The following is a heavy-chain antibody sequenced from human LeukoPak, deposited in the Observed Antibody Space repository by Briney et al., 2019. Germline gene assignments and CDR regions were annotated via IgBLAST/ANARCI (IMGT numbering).Heavy chain of an antibody. CDR2: IYYSGST. J-gene: IGHJ3*02. CDR3: ARPKQYYVRDAFDI. V-gene: IGHV4-39*01. D-gene: IGHD3-16*01. Sequence: SETLSLTCTVSGGSISSSSYYWGWIRQPPGKGLEWIGSIYYSGSTYYNPSLKSRVTISVDTSKNQFSLKLSSVTAADTAVYYCARPKQYYVRDAFDIWGQGTMVTVSS. CDR1: GGSISSSSYY.